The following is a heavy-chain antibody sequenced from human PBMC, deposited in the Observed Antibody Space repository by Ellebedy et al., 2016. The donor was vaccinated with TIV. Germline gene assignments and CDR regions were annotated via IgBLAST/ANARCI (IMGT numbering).Heavy chain of an antibody. CDR3: ARRVGGGDYSWFDP. Sequence: MPSETLSLTCTVSGGSISSSSYYWGWIRRPPGKGLEWIGSAYFSGRTNYNASLKSRVTFAVDTAKNQFSLKMTSVTAADTAVHYCARRVGGGDYSWFDPWGQGILVTVSS. J-gene: IGHJ5*02. V-gene: IGHV4-39*01. CDR1: GGSISSSSYY. D-gene: IGHD2-15*01. CDR2: AYFSGRT.